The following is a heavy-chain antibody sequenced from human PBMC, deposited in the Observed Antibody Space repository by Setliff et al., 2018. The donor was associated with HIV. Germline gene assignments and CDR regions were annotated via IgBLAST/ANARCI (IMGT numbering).Heavy chain of an antibody. CDR1: GGLMSGYF. Sequence: PSETLSLTCRVSGGLMSGYFWSWVRQPPGKGLERVAYIYYTGNINQNPSLKSRVTISMDSSKRQFYLKLSSLTAADTAVYYCVRGRYCSGSNCPRLDNWGQGILVTVSS. CDR3: VRGRYCSGSNCPRLDN. D-gene: IGHD2-15*01. CDR2: IYYTGNI. J-gene: IGHJ4*02. V-gene: IGHV4-59*01.